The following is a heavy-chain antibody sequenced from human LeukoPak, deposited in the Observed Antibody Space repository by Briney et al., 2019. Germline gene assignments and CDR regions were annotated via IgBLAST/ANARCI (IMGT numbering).Heavy chain of an antibody. J-gene: IGHJ1*01. CDR3: ARDFGAGYYDSSGNYFQH. D-gene: IGHD3-22*01. Sequence: GRSLRLSCAASGFTFSSYGMHWVRQAPGKGLEWVAVIWYDGSNKYYADSVKGRFTISRDNSKNTLYLQMNSLRAEDTAVYYCARDFGAGYYDSSGNYFQHWGQGTLVTVSS. CDR1: GFTFSSYG. CDR2: IWYDGSNK. V-gene: IGHV3-33*01.